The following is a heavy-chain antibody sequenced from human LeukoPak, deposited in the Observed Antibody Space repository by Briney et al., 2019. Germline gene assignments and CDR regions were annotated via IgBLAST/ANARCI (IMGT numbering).Heavy chain of an antibody. V-gene: IGHV3-23*01. CDR2: ISGSGAST. Sequence: GGSLRLSCLTSGFTLSTNAMSWVRQAPGKGLEWISGISGSGASTYYADSVKGRFTISRDDSRNTLYLQMNSLRGDDTAIYYCAKDVGKWESLHFFDYWGQGTLVTVSS. CDR1: GFTLSTNA. CDR3: AKDVGKWESLHFFDY. D-gene: IGHD1-26*01. J-gene: IGHJ4*02.